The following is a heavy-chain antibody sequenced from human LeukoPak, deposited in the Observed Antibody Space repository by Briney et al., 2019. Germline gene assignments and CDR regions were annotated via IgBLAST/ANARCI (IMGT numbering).Heavy chain of an antibody. D-gene: IGHD3-22*01. CDR1: GGSISNYY. CDR2: IYTSGST. CDR3: ARDYYDSSGPNWYFDL. J-gene: IGHJ2*01. Sequence: SETLSLTCTVSGGSISNYYWSWIRQPAGKGLEWIGRIYTSGSTNYNPSLKSRVTISIDTSKNQFSLKLSSVTAADTAVYYCARDYYDSSGPNWYFDLWGRGTLVTVSS. V-gene: IGHV4-4*07.